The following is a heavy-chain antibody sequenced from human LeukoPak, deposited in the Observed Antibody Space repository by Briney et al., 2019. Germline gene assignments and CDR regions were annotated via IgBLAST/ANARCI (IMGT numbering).Heavy chain of an antibody. Sequence: ASVKVSCKASGYTLTGYYMHWVRQAPGQGLEWMGWINPNSGGTNYAQKFQGRVTMTRDTSISTAYMELSRLRSEDTAVYYCATLNSMVRGVIIFPYYYYYMDVWGKGTTVTISS. CDR2: INPNSGGT. CDR1: GYTLTGYY. J-gene: IGHJ6*03. D-gene: IGHD3-10*01. V-gene: IGHV1-2*02. CDR3: ATLNSMVRGVIIFPYYYYYMDV.